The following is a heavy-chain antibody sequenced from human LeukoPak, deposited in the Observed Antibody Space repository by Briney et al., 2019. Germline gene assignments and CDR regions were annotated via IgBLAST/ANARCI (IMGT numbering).Heavy chain of an antibody. CDR1: GFTFSSYA. CDR2: ISGSGGST. J-gene: IGHJ4*02. CDR3: AKDRGVVVITPFDY. D-gene: IGHD3-22*01. Sequence: GGSLRLSCSASGFTFSSYAMSWVRQGPGKGLEWVSAISGSGGSTYYADSVKGRFTISRDNSKNTLYLQMNSLRAEDTAVYYCAKDRGVVVITPFDYWGQGTLVTVSS. V-gene: IGHV3-23*01.